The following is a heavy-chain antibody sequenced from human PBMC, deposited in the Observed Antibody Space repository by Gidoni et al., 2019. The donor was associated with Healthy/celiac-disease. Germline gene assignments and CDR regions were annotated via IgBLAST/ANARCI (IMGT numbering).Heavy chain of an antibody. J-gene: IGHJ4*02. D-gene: IGHD6-13*01. CDR2: ISSNGGST. CDR1: GFPFSSYA. Sequence: EVQLVESGGGLVQPGGSLRRSCSASGFPFSSYAMHWVRQAPGKGLEYVSAISSNGGSTYYADSVKGRFTISRDNSKNTLYLQMSSLRVEDTAVYYCGGQAWYGPNPILDYWGQGTLVTVSS. CDR3: GGQAWYGPNPILDY. V-gene: IGHV3-64D*06.